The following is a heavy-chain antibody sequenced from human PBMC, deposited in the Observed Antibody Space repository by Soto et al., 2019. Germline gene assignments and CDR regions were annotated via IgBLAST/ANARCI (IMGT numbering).Heavy chain of an antibody. Sequence: QVQLQESGPGLVKTSQTRSLTCTVSGGAISGGGYYWSWIRQHPGKGLEWIGDIYYSGTTHYNPSLKSRVTISVDTSKNQFSLKLSAVTAADTAVYYCARVKSYFDYWGQGALVTVSS. CDR1: GGAISGGGYY. CDR2: IYYSGTT. CDR3: ARVKSYFDY. V-gene: IGHV4-31*03. J-gene: IGHJ4*02.